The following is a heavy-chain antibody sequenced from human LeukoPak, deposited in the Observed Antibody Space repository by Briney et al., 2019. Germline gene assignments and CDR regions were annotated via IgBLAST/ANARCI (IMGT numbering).Heavy chain of an antibody. Sequence: GASVKVSCKASGGTFSSYAISWVRQAPGQGLEWMGRIIPILGIANYAQKFQGRVTITADKSTSTAYMELSSLRSEDTAVYYCARDSSPHRYCSGGSCYSVSWGQGTLVTVSS. CDR1: GGTFSSYA. V-gene: IGHV1-69*04. D-gene: IGHD2-15*01. CDR3: ARDSSPHRYCSGGSCYSVS. J-gene: IGHJ5*02. CDR2: IIPILGIA.